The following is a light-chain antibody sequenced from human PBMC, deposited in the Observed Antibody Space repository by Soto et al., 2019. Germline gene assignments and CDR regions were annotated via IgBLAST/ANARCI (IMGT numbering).Light chain of an antibody. CDR1: SSNIGAGYD. Sequence: QSVLTQPPSVSGAPGQRVTISCTGSSSNIGAGYDVHWYQQLPGTAPKLLIYGNSNRPSGVPDRFSGSKSGISASLAITGLQAEDEADYYCQSYDSSLRGVFGTGTKLTVL. J-gene: IGLJ1*01. CDR2: GNS. CDR3: QSYDSSLRGV. V-gene: IGLV1-40*01.